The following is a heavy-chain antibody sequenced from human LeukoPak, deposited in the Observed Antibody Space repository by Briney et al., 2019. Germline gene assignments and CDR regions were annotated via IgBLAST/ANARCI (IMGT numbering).Heavy chain of an antibody. D-gene: IGHD6-6*01. CDR3: ARLYSSSAWASFDY. CDR2: IYYSGST. J-gene: IGHJ4*02. CDR1: GGSISSYY. Sequence: PSETLSLTCTVSGGSISSYYWSWIRQPPGKGLEWIGYIYYSGSTNYNPSLKSRVTMSVDTSKNQFSLKLSSVTAADTAVYYCARLYSSSAWASFDYWGQGTLVTVSS. V-gene: IGHV4-59*12.